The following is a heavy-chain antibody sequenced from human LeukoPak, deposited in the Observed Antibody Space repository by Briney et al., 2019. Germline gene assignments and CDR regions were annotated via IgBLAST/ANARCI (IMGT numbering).Heavy chain of an antibody. V-gene: IGHV3-33*01. J-gene: IGHJ5*02. CDR2: IWYDGSNK. CDR1: GFTFSSYG. Sequence: GGSLRPSCAASGFTFSSYGMHWVRQAPGKGLEWVAVIWYDGSNKYYADSVKGRFTISRDNSKNTLYLQMNSLRAEDTAVYYCARGNYGSGSYWFDPWGQGTLVTVSS. CDR3: ARGNYGSGSYWFDP. D-gene: IGHD3-10*01.